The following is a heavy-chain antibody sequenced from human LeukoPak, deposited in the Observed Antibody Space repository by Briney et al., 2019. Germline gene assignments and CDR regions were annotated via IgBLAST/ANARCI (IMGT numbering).Heavy chain of an antibody. J-gene: IGHJ3*02. CDR2: ISSNGGST. CDR1: GFTFSSYA. CDR3: AKDRGGSYDAFDI. Sequence: GGSLRLSCAASGFTFSSYAMHWVRQAPGKGLEYVSAISSNGGSTYYANSVKGRFTISRDNSKSTLYLQMDSLRAEDTAVYYCAKDRGGSYDAFDIWGQGTMVTVSS. D-gene: IGHD1-26*01. V-gene: IGHV3-64*01.